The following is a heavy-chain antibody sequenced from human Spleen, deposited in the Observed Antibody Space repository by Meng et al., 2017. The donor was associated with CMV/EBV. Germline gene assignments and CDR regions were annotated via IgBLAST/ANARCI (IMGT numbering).Heavy chain of an antibody. J-gene: IGHJ1*01. Sequence: GESLKISCAASGFNYYGYWMTWVRQAPGKGLEWVSAISGSGGSTYYADSVKGRFTISRDNSKNTMYLQTNSLRAEDTAVYYCAKVGTRRDFQHWGQGTLVTVSS. CDR3: AKVGTRRDFQH. V-gene: IGHV3-23*01. CDR2: ISGSGGST. CDR1: GFNYYGYW.